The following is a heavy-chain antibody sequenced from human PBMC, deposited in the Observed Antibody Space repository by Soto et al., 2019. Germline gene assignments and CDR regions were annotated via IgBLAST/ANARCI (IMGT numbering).Heavy chain of an antibody. V-gene: IGHV1-2*02. J-gene: IGHJ4*02. Sequence: ASVKVSCKTSGYPFSDYYIHWVRQAPGHDFEWMGWINPKTGRANYAQKFQGRVTMARNTSINTAYMELSSLTSDDTAVYYCARAPGGPGYFDSWGQGLLVTVSS. D-gene: IGHD2-2*03. CDR2: INPKTGRA. CDR1: GYPFSDYY. CDR3: ARAPGGPGYFDS.